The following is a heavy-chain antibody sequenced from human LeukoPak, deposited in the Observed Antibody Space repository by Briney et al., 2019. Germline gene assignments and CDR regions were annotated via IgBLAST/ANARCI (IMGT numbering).Heavy chain of an antibody. V-gene: IGHV1-69*05. D-gene: IGHD5-12*01. Sequence: SVKVSCEASGGTFSKYALSWVRQAPGQGLEWMGAIIPFLDTSNYPPKFQDRVTITTDESTSTAYMDLSSLRSDDTAVYYCARAQAGNYDWPLDLWGQGTLVTVSS. J-gene: IGHJ5*02. CDR1: GGTFSKYA. CDR3: ARAQAGNYDWPLDL. CDR2: IIPFLDTS.